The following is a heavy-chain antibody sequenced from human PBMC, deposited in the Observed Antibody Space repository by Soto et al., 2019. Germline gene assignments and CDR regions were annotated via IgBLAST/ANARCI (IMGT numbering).Heavy chain of an antibody. Sequence: SETLSLTCTVSGGSISSYYWSWIRQPAGKGLEWIGRIYTNGSTNYNPSRKSRVTMSVDTSKNQFSLKLSSVTAADTAVYYCARDGPPVRGYYYYYGMDVWGQGTTVTVSS. CDR3: ARDGPPVRGYYYYYGMDV. J-gene: IGHJ6*02. CDR1: GGSISSYY. V-gene: IGHV4-4*07. CDR2: IYTNGST.